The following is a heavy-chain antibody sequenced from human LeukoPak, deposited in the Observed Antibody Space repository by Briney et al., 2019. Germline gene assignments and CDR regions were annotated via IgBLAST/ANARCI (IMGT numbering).Heavy chain of an antibody. V-gene: IGHV1-69*04. CDR1: GGTFSSYT. CDR2: IIPILGIA. CDR3: ARDARVSSTSRGHWFDP. J-gene: IGHJ5*02. D-gene: IGHD2-2*01. Sequence: ASVQVSCKASGGTFSSYTISRVRQAPGQGLEWMGRIIPILGIANYAQKFQGRVTITADKSTSTAYMELSSLRSEDTAVYYCARDARVSSTSRGHWFDPWGQGTLVTVSS.